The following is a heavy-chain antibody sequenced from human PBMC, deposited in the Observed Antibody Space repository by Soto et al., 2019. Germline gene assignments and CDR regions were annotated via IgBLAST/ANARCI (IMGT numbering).Heavy chain of an antibody. D-gene: IGHD3-10*01. J-gene: IGHJ4*02. CDR2: VYYSGST. Sequence: QVQLQESGPGLVKPSETLSLTCTVSGGSISSYYWSWIRQPPGKGLEWIGYVYYSGSTNYNPSLKMRVTISVDTSKNQFSPKLSSVTAADTAVYYCARVGRGRFWELFSYFDYWGQGTLVTVSS. CDR3: ARVGRGRFWELFSYFDY. V-gene: IGHV4-59*01. CDR1: GGSISSYY.